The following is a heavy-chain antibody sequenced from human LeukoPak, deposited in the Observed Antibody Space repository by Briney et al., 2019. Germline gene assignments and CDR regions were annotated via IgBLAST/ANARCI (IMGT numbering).Heavy chain of an antibody. CDR3: ARWLQHEDYFDY. D-gene: IGHD5-24*01. Sequence: SETLSLTCTVSGGSVSSDNYYWSWIRQPPGRGLEWIGYIYYSGSTNYNPSLKSRVTISVDTSKNQFSLKLTSVTAADTAVYYCARWLQHEDYFDYWGQGTLVTVSS. CDR1: GGSVSSDNYY. J-gene: IGHJ4*02. CDR2: IYYSGST. V-gene: IGHV4-61*01.